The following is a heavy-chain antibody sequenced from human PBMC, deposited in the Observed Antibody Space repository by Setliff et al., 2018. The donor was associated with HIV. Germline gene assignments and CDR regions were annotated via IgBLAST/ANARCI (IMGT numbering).Heavy chain of an antibody. CDR1: GFTFGDYG. Sequence: PGGSLRLSCTASGFTFGDYGMSWVRQAPGKGLEWVGFIRSKAYGATAEYAASVKGRLTISRDDSKSIAYLHMNNLKSEDTAVYFCTRDRLGIFRFLDSWGQGTLVTVSS. CDR3: TRDRLGIFRFLDS. CDR2: IRSKAYGATA. D-gene: IGHD7-27*01. V-gene: IGHV3-49*04. J-gene: IGHJ4*02.